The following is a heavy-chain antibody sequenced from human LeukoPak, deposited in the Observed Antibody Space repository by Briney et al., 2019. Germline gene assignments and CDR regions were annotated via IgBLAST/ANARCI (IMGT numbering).Heavy chain of an antibody. CDR3: ARDRPVAGANWFDP. CDR1: GGSISSYY. J-gene: IGHJ5*02. V-gene: IGHV4-59*12. Sequence: SETLSLTCTVSGGSISSYYWSWIRQPPGKGLEWIGYIYYSGSTNYNPSLRSRVTISVDTFKNQFSLKLSSVTAADTAVYYCARDRPVAGANWFDPWGQGALVTVSS. D-gene: IGHD6-13*01. CDR2: IYYSGST.